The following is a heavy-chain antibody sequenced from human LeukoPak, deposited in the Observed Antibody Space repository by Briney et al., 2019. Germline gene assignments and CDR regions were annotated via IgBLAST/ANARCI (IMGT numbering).Heavy chain of an antibody. V-gene: IGHV1-69*05. J-gene: IGHJ4*02. CDR3: ARDAAIYDSNGYYYLW. CDR1: GGTFSSYA. CDR2: IIPIFGTA. D-gene: IGHD3-22*01. Sequence: SVKVSCKASGGTFSSYAISWVRQAPGQGLEWMGGIIPIFGTANYAQKFQGRVTITTDESTSTAYMELSSLRSEDTAVYYCARDAAIYDSNGYYYLWWGQGTLVTVSS.